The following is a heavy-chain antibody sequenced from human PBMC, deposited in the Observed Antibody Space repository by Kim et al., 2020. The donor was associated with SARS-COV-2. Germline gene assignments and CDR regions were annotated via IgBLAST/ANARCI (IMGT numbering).Heavy chain of an antibody. V-gene: IGHV4-39*02. D-gene: IGHD3-10*01. J-gene: IGHJ5*02. Sequence: SETLSLTCTVSGGSISSSNNYWGWIRQPPGKGLEWIASINYSGTTYYNPSLKSRVTISVDTSKNHFSLKLSSVTAADTAVYYCARIYGSGSTQFDPWGQG. CDR1: GGSISSSNNY. CDR3: ARIYGSGSTQFDP. CDR2: INYSGTT.